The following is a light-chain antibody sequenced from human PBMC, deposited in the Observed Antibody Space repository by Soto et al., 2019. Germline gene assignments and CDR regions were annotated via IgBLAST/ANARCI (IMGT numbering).Light chain of an antibody. CDR1: SSDVGGYKY. Sequence: QSVLTQPASVSGSPGQSITISCTGTSSDVGGYKYVSWYQQHPDKAPKLIIFEVSNRPSGISSRFSGSKSGNTASLTISGLQAEDEANYYCSSYTRSSSVVFGGGTQLTVL. CDR2: EVS. V-gene: IGLV2-14*01. J-gene: IGLJ2*01. CDR3: SSYTRSSSVV.